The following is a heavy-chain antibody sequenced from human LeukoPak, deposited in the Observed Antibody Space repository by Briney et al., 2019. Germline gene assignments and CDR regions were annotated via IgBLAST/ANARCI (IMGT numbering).Heavy chain of an antibody. V-gene: IGHV3-23*01. CDR3: ARHSGSYYRDLDY. Sequence: GGSLRLSFAASGFTFSSYAMSWVRQAPGKGLEWVSAISGSGGSTYYADSVKGRFTISRDNSKNTLYLQMNSLRAEDTAVYYCARHSGSYYRDLDYWGQGTLVTVSS. CDR1: GFTFSSYA. J-gene: IGHJ4*02. CDR2: ISGSGGST. D-gene: IGHD3-10*01.